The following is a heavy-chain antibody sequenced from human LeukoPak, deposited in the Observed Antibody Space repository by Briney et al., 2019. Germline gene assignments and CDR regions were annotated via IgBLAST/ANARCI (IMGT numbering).Heavy chain of an antibody. CDR1: GFAFSSYG. D-gene: IGHD5-12*01. Sequence: GGSLRLSCAASGFAFSSYGMHWVRQAPGKGLEWVAVIWYDGSNKHYADSVRGRFTISRDNSKNTLYLQMNSLRAEDTAIYYCAKDETRGYSGYDLDYWGQGTLVTVSS. CDR2: IWYDGSNK. J-gene: IGHJ4*02. CDR3: AKDETRGYSGYDLDY. V-gene: IGHV3-33*06.